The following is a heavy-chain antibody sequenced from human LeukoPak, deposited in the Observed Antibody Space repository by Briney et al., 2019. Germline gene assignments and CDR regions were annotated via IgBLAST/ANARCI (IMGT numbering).Heavy chain of an antibody. V-gene: IGHV1-8*03. D-gene: IGHD3-10*01. CDR1: GYTFTTYG. Sequence: ASVKVSCKTSGYTFTTYGINWVRQATGQGLEWMGWMNPNSGNTGYAQKFQGRVTITRNTSISTAYMELSSLRSEDTAVYYCARGPPLYRGVFRPLTKNWFDPWGQGTLVTVSS. CDR3: ARGPPLYRGVFRPLTKNWFDP. J-gene: IGHJ5*02. CDR2: MNPNSGNT.